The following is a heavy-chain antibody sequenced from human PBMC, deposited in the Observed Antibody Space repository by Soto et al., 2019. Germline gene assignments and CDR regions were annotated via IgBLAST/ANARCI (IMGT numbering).Heavy chain of an antibody. V-gene: IGHV3-48*01. Sequence: EVQLVESGGGLVQPGGSLRLSCAASGFTFSSYSMNWVRQAPVKGLEWVSYISSSSSTIYYADSVKGRFTISRDNAKNSLYLQMNSLRAEDTAVYYCARTCSSTSCYDFAFDIWGQGTMVTVSS. D-gene: IGHD2-2*01. CDR1: GFTFSSYS. CDR2: ISSSSSTI. CDR3: ARTCSSTSCYDFAFDI. J-gene: IGHJ3*02.